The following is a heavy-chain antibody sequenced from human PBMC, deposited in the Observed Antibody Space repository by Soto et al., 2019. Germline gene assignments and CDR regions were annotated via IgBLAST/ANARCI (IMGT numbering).Heavy chain of an antibody. J-gene: IGHJ6*02. CDR3: ARDRGRGMDV. CDR1: GGTFSIYA. D-gene: IGHD3-16*01. V-gene: IGHV1-69*13. Sequence: SVKVSCKASGGTFSIYAISWVLQAPGQGLEWMGGIIPIFGTANYAQKFQGRVTITADESTSTAYMELSSLRSEDTAVYYCARDRGRGMDVWGQGTTVTVSS. CDR2: IIPIFGTA.